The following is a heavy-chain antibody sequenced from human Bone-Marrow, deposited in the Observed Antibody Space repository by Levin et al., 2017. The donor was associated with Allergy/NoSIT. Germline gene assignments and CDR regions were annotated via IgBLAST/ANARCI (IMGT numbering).Heavy chain of an antibody. CDR3: AEESGDFGKYGIDV. CDR1: SGSISITSYY. Sequence: PSETLSLTCTVSSGSISITSYYWAWIRQPPGKGLEWIGNIYYSGSTYYNPSLKSRITLSVDTSKNQFSLKLRSVTAADAATYYCAEESGDFGKYGIDVGGQGTTVTVSS. V-gene: IGHV4-39*07. CDR2: IYYSGST. J-gene: IGHJ6*02. D-gene: IGHD4-17*01.